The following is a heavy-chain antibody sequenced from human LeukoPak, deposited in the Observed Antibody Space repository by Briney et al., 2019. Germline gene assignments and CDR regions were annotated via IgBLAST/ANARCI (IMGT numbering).Heavy chain of an antibody. CDR2: VSRSGSTI. D-gene: IGHD5-12*01. J-gene: IGHJ4*02. CDR1: GFTFSSYE. CDR3: ARSGYDLVFDY. V-gene: IGHV3-48*03. Sequence: PGRSLRLSCAAPGFTFSSYEMNWVRQAPGKGLEWVAYVSRSGSTIYYADSVKGRFTISRDNAKNSLYLQMSSLRAEDTAVYYCARSGYDLVFDYWGQGTLVTVSS.